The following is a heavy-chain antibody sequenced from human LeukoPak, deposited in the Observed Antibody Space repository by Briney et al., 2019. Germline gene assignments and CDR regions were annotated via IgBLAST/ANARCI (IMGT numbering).Heavy chain of an antibody. J-gene: IGHJ4*02. CDR1: GFTFSSYE. Sequence: GGSLRLSCAASGFTFSSYEMNWVRQAPGKGLEWVSYISSGSTIYDADSVKGRFTISRDNAKNSLYLQMNSLRAEDTAVHYCARESIAAAGAPFDYWGQGTLVTVSS. D-gene: IGHD6-25*01. CDR2: ISSGSTI. CDR3: ARESIAAAGAPFDY. V-gene: IGHV3-48*03.